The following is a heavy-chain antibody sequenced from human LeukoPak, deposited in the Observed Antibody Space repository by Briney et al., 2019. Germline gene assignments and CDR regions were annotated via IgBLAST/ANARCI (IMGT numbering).Heavy chain of an antibody. V-gene: IGHV4-38-2*01. CDR2: IYHSGST. J-gene: IGHJ4*02. Sequence: SSETLSLTCAVSGYSISSGYYWGWIRQPPGKGLEWIGSIYHSGSTHYNPSLKSRVTISVDTSKNQFSLKLSSVTAADTAVYYCARRIFGVVANYFDYWGQGTLVTVSS. D-gene: IGHD3-3*01. CDR1: GYSISSGYY. CDR3: ARRIFGVVANYFDY.